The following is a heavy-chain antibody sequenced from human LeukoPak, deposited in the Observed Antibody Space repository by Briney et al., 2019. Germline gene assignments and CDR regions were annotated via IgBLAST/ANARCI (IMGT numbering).Heavy chain of an antibody. CDR1: GITFSGYS. CDR2: IYSGGSR. V-gene: IGHV3-23*03. Sequence: GGSLRLSCVVSGITFSGYSMIWVRQAPGKGLEWVSVIYSGGSRYYTDSVRGRFTISRDISKNTLYLQMNSLRVEDTAVYFCARRGVAGTEYYFDYWGQGTLVTVSS. CDR3: ARRGVAGTEYYFDY. D-gene: IGHD6-19*01. J-gene: IGHJ4*02.